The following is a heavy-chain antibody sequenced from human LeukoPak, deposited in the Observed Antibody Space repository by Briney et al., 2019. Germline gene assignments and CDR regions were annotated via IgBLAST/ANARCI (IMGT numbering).Heavy chain of an antibody. V-gene: IGHV4-59*08. CDR1: GGSISPYY. Sequence: SETLSLTCTVSGGSISPYYWSWIRQPPGKGLEWIAYITYSGSINYNPSLKSRVTISVNMSKNQVSLKLTSVTAADTAVYYCTRHLPPDIHIDIWGQGTLVTVSS. J-gene: IGHJ3*02. CDR3: TRHLPPDIHIDI. CDR2: ITYSGSI.